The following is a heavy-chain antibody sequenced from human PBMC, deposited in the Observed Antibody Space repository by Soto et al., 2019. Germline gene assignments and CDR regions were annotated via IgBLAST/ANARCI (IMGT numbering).Heavy chain of an antibody. D-gene: IGHD2-15*01. CDR1: GFTLSNYA. CDR3: ARIKLVDFFFINVDVYDMDV. J-gene: IGHJ6*02. Sequence: EVQLVESGGGLVQPGGSLRLSCAASGFTLSNYAVNWVRQAPGKGLEWVSYISSDSRYIYHGDSGKGRFIISRDNATNSVYLQMNSLRDEDTAVYYCARIKLVDFFFINVDVYDMDVWGQGTPVTVSS. CDR2: ISSDSRYI. V-gene: IGHV3-21*01.